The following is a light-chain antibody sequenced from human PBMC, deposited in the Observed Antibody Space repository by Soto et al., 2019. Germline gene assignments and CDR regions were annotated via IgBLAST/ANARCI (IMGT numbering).Light chain of an antibody. V-gene: IGLV2-11*01. CDR3: CSFAGTYIFVI. J-gene: IGLJ2*01. CDR2: DVN. Sequence: QSALTQPRSVSGSPGQSVTISCSGTSSDVGGYNYVSWYQQHPGTAPKLMIYDVNKRPSGVPDRFSGSKSGNTASLTISGLQTDDEADYYCCSFAGTYIFVIFGGGTKLTVL. CDR1: SSDVGGYNY.